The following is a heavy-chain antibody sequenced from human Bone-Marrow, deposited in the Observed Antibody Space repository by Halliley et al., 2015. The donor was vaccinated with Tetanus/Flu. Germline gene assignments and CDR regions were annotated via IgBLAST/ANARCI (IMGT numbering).Heavy chain of an antibody. CDR3: ANAGRGDEDGNYRATPDNWFDP. CDR1: GFNFRNYA. Sequence: SLRLSCAASGFNFRNYAMGWVRQAPGKGLDWVSFITGSGGDTYYADSVKGRFTVSRDNSKNTLYLQMHSLRVEDTAVYYCANAGRGDEDGNYRATPDNWFDPWGQGTLVTVST. V-gene: IGHV3-23*01. D-gene: IGHD3-16*01. J-gene: IGHJ5*02. CDR2: ITGSGGDT.